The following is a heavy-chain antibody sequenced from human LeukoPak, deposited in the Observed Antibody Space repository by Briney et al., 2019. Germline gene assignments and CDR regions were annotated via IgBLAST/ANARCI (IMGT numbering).Heavy chain of an antibody. CDR2: IHYSGST. CDR3: ARGEGQAVSAFDY. V-gene: IGHV4-59*01. J-gene: IGHJ4*02. Sequence: SETLSLTCTVSGGSISSYYWNWIRQPPGKVLEWLGYIHYSGSTKYDPSLESRVTISLDTAKNQFSLRLSSLTAADTAVYYCARGEGQAVSAFDYWGQGMLVTVSS. CDR1: GGSISSYY. D-gene: IGHD2-21*02.